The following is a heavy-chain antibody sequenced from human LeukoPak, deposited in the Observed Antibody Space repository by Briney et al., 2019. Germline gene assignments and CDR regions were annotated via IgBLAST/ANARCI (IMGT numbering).Heavy chain of an antibody. J-gene: IGHJ4*02. CDR3: AKDQFPRMIVVGFDY. CDR2: ISYDGSNK. CDR1: GFTFSSYG. V-gene: IGHV3-30*18. D-gene: IGHD3-22*01. Sequence: PGRSLRLSCAASGFTFSSYGMHWVRQAPGKGLEWVAVISYDGSNKYYADSVKGRFTISRDNSKNTLYLQMNSLRAEDTAVYYCAKDQFPRMIVVGFDYWGQGTQVTVSS.